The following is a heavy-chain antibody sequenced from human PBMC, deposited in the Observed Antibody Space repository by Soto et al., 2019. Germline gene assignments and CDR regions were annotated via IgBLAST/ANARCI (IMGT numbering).Heavy chain of an antibody. V-gene: IGHV4-31*03. CDR2: IYYSGST. J-gene: IGHJ4*02. CDR3: ARARTANYYDSSGYAPSYFDY. Sequence: QVQLQESGPGLVKPSQTLSLTCTVSGGSISSSGYYWSWIRQHPGKGLEWIGYIYYSGSTYYNPSHKSRVNISLDTSKNQYSLKLSSVTAADTAVYYCARARTANYYDSSGYAPSYFDYWGQGALVTVSS. D-gene: IGHD3-22*01. CDR1: GGSISSSGYY.